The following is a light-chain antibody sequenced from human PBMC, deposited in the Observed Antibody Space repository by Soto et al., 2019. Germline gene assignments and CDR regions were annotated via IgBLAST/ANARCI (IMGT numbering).Light chain of an antibody. V-gene: IGLV2-23*01. CDR2: EAT. CDR1: SSDLGASNF. Sequence: QSVLTQPPSVSGSPGQSITVSCTGTSSDLGASNFVSWYQHLPGRAPKVIIFEATNRPSGVSDRFSGSKAGITASLTISGLQAEDEAHYYCCSYAGSGTNVFGTGTKVTVL. CDR3: CSYAGSGTNV. J-gene: IGLJ1*01.